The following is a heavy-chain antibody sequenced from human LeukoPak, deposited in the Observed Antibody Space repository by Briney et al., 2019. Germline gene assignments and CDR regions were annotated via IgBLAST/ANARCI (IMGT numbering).Heavy chain of an antibody. CDR1: GFTFSSYS. CDR3: ARDREAVAGTVDY. Sequence: PGGSLRLSCAASGFTFSSYSMNWVRQAPGKGLEWVSSISSSSSYIYYADSVKGRFTISRDNAKNSLYLQMNSLRAEDTAVYYCARDREAVAGTVDYWGQGTLVTVSS. J-gene: IGHJ4*02. V-gene: IGHV3-21*01. D-gene: IGHD6-19*01. CDR2: ISSSSSYI.